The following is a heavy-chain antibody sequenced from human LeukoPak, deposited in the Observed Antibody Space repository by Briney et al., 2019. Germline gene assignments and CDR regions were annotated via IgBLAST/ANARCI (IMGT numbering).Heavy chain of an antibody. CDR3: ARDLMLRGADAFAF. J-gene: IGHJ3*01. Sequence: ASVKVSGKASGYSFTSFGINWVLQAPGQGLEWSGWINTYSAFDARPSSAQQFQDRFTMTTDAPTSTAYRKLRSLGSGDTGVYYCARDLMLRGADAFAFCGQGPMVTPYS. CDR2: INTYSAFDARP. V-gene: IGHV1-18*01. CDR1: GYSFTSFG. D-gene: IGHD3-10*01.